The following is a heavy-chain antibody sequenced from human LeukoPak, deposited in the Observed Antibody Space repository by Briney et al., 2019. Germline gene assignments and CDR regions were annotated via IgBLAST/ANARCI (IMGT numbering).Heavy chain of an antibody. CDR1: GFTFSGSA. CDR2: IRSKANSYAT. CDR3: TLTYYYDSSGYYPFDY. J-gene: IGHJ4*02. V-gene: IGHV3-73*01. Sequence: GGSLKLSCAASGFTFSGSAMHWVRQASGKGLEWVGRIRSKANSYATAYAASVKGRFTISRDDSKNTAYLQMNSLKTEDTAVYYCTLTYYYDSSGYYPFDYRGQGTLVTVSS. D-gene: IGHD3-22*01.